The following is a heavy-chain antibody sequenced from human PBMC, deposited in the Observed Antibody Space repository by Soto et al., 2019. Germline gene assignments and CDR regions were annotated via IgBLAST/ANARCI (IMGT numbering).Heavy chain of an antibody. Sequence: GGSLRLSCAASGFTFSTYWVQWVRQVPGEGLMWVSSISENGGITTYADSVKGRFTISRDNAKNTLYLQMNGLRVEDTAIYFCATAYYDSRGFQDRWGQGTLVTVSS. CDR3: ATAYYDSRGFQDR. CDR1: GFTFSTYW. J-gene: IGHJ5*02. V-gene: IGHV3-74*01. D-gene: IGHD3-22*01. CDR2: ISENGGIT.